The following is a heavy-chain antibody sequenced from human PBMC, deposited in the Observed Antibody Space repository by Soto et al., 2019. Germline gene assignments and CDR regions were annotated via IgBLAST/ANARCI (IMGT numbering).Heavy chain of an antibody. D-gene: IGHD6-6*01. CDR3: ARGIYSTSSFFDS. Sequence: QVQLQESGPGLVKPSQTLSLTCTVSGDSISTADYYWNWIRQPPGKGLEWIGYIYYSGNTYYIPSLKSQVTISVDTSKNQISLKLNSVTAADTAVYYCARGIYSTSSFFDSWGQGTLVTVSS. CDR2: IYYSGNT. V-gene: IGHV4-30-4*01. CDR1: GDSISTADYY. J-gene: IGHJ4*02.